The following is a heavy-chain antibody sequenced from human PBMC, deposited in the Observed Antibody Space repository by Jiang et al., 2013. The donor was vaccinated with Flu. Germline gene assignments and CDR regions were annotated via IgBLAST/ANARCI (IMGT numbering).Heavy chain of an antibody. D-gene: IGHD1-14*01. J-gene: IGHJ4*02. CDR3: AKEEPAGPLAITGGGFHV. CDR1: GGTLSNFV. CDR2: IIPVPDMS. V-gene: IGHV1-69*04. Sequence: GAEVKKPGSSVKVSCKASGGTLSNFVINWVRQAPGQGLEWLGRIIPVPDMSNYAQNFQGRLKFSADTSTSTVYMELNTLRSDDTAFYYCAKEEPAGPLAITGGGFHVWGQGNPGHRLF.